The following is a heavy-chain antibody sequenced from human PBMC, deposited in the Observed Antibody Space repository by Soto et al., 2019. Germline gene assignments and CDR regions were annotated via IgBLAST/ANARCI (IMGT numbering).Heavy chain of an antibody. V-gene: IGHV1-18*01. CDR1: GYTFTSYD. Sequence: QVQLVQSGAEVKKPGASVKVSCKASGYTFTSYDINWVRQATGQGLEWMGWISAYNGNTNYAQKLQGRVTMTTDTSTSTAYMELRSLRSDDTAVYYCAMRGGGWHYDAFDIWGQGTMVTVSS. D-gene: IGHD6-19*01. J-gene: IGHJ3*02. CDR2: ISAYNGNT. CDR3: AMRGGGWHYDAFDI.